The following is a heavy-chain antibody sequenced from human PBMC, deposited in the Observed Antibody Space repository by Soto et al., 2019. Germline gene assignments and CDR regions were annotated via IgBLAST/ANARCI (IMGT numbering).Heavy chain of an antibody. V-gene: IGHV4-34*01. J-gene: IGHJ5*02. CDR1: GGSFSGYY. Sequence: SETLSLTCAVYGGSFSGYYWSWIRQPPGKGLEWIGEINHSGSTNYNPSLKSRVTISVDTSKNQFSLKLSSVTAADTAVYYCASRGGNSAEYNWFDPWGQGTLVTVSS. D-gene: IGHD2-21*02. CDR3: ASRGGNSAEYNWFDP. CDR2: INHSGST.